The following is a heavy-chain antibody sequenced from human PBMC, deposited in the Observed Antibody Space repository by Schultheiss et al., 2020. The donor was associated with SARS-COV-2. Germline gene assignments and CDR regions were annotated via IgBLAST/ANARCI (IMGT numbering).Heavy chain of an antibody. CDR1: GGSISSYY. D-gene: IGHD1-26*01. CDR2: INHSGST. CDR3: ASSIQGGSEVY. Sequence: SETLSLTCTVSGGSISSYYWSWIRQPPGKGLEWIGEINHSGSTNYNPSLKSRVTISVDTSKNQFSLKLSSVTAADTAVYYCASSIQGGSEVYWGQGTLVTVSS. J-gene: IGHJ4*02. V-gene: IGHV4-59*12.